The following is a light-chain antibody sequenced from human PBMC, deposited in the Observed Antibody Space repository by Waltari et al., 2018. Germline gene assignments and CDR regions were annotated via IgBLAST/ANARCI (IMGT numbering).Light chain of an antibody. CDR1: QSISRS. V-gene: IGKV3-20*01. J-gene: IGKJ1*01. CDR3: QNYERLPAT. CDR2: GVS. Sequence: EVVLTQSPGTLSLSPGARATLSCRASQSISRSLVCYQQKPGQAPRLLIYGVSKGATGIPDRFSGSWSGTDFSLTISILDPEDFAVYYCQNYERLPATFGQGTRVEIK.